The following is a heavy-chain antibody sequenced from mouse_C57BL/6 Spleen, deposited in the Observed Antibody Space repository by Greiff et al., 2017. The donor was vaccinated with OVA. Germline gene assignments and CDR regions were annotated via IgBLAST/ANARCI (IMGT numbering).Heavy chain of an antibody. CDR3: ARSITTVVAYYFDD. CDR1: GYTFTGYW. V-gene: IGHV1-9*01. D-gene: IGHD1-1*01. J-gene: IGHJ2*01. Sequence: QVQLQQSGAELMKPGASVKLSCKATGYTFTGYWIEWVKQRPGHGLEWIGEILPGSGSTNYNEQFKGKAPFTADTSSNTAYMQLSSLTTEDSAIYYCARSITTVVAYYFDDGGKGTTLTVSS. CDR2: ILPGSGST.